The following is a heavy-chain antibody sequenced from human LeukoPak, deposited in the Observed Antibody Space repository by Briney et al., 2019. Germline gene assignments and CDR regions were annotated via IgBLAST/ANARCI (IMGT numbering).Heavy chain of an antibody. CDR2: IGGSGVST. Sequence: PGGSLRLSCASSGFSFSSYAVIWVRQAPGKGLEWVSGIGGSGVSTYYADSVKGRFTISRDNSKNTLYLQMNSLRAEDTAIYYCAKDFNQYGDDWGQGTLVTVSS. D-gene: IGHD4-17*01. V-gene: IGHV3-23*01. CDR3: AKDFNQYGDD. CDR1: GFSFSSYA. J-gene: IGHJ4*02.